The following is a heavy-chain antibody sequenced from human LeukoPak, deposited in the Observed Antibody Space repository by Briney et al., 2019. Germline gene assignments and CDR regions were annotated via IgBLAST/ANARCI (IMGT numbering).Heavy chain of an antibody. Sequence: PGGSLRLSCAASGFTFSSYGMHWVRQAPGKGLEWVAFIRYDGSNKYYADSVKGRFTISGDNSKNTLYLQMNSLRAEDTAVYYCAKDGRGEQWLPEDYWGQGTLVTVSS. J-gene: IGHJ4*02. CDR3: AKDGRGEQWLPEDY. D-gene: IGHD6-19*01. CDR1: GFTFSSYG. CDR2: IRYDGSNK. V-gene: IGHV3-30*02.